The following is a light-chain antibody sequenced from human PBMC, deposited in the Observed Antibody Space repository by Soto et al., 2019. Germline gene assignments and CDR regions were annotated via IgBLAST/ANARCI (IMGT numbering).Light chain of an antibody. CDR3: QQYNGYPYT. Sequence: DIQMTQSPSTLSASVGDRVTITYRASQNISRWLAWYQLKPGKAPKFLMYDASTLESGVPSRFSGSGSGTEFALTISSLQPDDFATYYCQQYNGYPYTFGQGTKLEIK. J-gene: IGKJ2*01. CDR2: DAS. CDR1: QNISRW. V-gene: IGKV1-5*01.